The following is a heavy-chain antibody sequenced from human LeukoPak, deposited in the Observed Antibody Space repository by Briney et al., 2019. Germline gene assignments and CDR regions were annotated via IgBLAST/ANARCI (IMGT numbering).Heavy chain of an antibody. CDR2: VYYSGKT. CDR3: ASNTGTVFDN. CDR1: GDFITAYY. Sequence: SETLSLTCTVSGDFITAYYWSWIRQAPGKGLEWIGYVYYSGKTEYNPSLRSRVTISLEMSNHQFSLKLTSVTAADTAVYYCASNTGTVFDNWGQGALVTVSS. D-gene: IGHD1-1*01. J-gene: IGHJ4*02. V-gene: IGHV4-59*01.